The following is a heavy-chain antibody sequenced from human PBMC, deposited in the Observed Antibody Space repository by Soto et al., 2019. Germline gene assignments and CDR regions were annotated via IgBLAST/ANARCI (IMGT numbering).Heavy chain of an antibody. CDR1: GFSFDDYG. J-gene: IGHJ3*01. Sequence: GSLRLSYAASGFSFDDYGMSWVRQAPGKGLEWVSGINWNGGSTGYADSVKGRFTISRDNAKNSLYLQMNSLRAEDTALYYCARGYGSGSSFWGQGTMVTVSS. CDR3: ARGYGSGSSF. CDR2: INWNGGST. D-gene: IGHD3-10*01. V-gene: IGHV3-20*03.